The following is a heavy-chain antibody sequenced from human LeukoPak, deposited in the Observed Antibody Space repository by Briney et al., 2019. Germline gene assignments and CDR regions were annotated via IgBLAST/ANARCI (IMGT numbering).Heavy chain of an antibody. CDR1: GDSVSSNSAA. CDR2: TYYRSKWYN. Sequence: SQTLSLTCAISGDSVSSNSAAWNWIRQSPSRGLEWLGRTYYRSKWYNDYAVSVKSRITINPDTSKNQFSLQLNSVTPEDTAVYYCARDPSHGWEPPVSAFDIWGQGTMVTVSS. V-gene: IGHV6-1*01. J-gene: IGHJ3*02. CDR3: ARDPSHGWEPPVSAFDI. D-gene: IGHD1-26*01.